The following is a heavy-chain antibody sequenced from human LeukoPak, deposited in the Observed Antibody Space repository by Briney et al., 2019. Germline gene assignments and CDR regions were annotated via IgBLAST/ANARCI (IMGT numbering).Heavy chain of an antibody. CDR2: ISSSSSYI. V-gene: IGHV3-21*01. D-gene: IGHD1-26*01. Sequence: GGSLRLSCAASGFTFSSYSMNWVRQAPGKGLEWVSSISSSSSYIYYADSVKGRFTISRDNAKNSLYLQMNSLRAEDTAVYYCARYYSGSYYFDYWGQGTLVTVSS. CDR3: ARYYSGSYYFDY. CDR1: GFTFSSYS. J-gene: IGHJ4*02.